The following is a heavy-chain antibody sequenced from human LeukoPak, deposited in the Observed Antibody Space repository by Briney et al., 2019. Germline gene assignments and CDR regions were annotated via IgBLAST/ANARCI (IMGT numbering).Heavy chain of an antibody. CDR3: AKAGGGGYADRIDY. CDR1: GFTFSSYA. J-gene: IGHJ4*02. D-gene: IGHD5-12*01. V-gene: IGHV3-23*01. Sequence: GGSLRLSCAASGFTFSSYAMSWVRQAPGKGLEWVSGISGSGVSTYFADSVKGRFTISRDNSKNTLYLQMNAMRAEDSALDYCAKAGGGGYADRIDYWGQGTLATVSS. CDR2: ISGSGVST.